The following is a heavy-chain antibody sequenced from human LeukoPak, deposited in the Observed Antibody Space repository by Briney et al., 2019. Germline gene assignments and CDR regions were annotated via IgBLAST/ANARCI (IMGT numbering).Heavy chain of an antibody. CDR3: ARVEMATITHIDY. J-gene: IGHJ4*02. D-gene: IGHD5-24*01. CDR1: GGSISSGGYY. V-gene: IGHV4-30-2*01. CDR2: IYHSGST. Sequence: PSETLSLTCTVSGGSISSGGYYWSWIRQPPGKGLEWIGYIYHSGSTYYNPSLKSRVTISVDRSKNQFSLKLSSVTAADTAVYYCARVEMATITHIDYWGQGTLVTVSS.